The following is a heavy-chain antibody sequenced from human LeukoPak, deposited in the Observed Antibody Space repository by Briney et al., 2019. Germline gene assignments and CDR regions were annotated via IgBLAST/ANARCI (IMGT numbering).Heavy chain of an antibody. Sequence: SETLSLTCTVSGGSISSSSYYWGWIRQPPGKGLEWIESIYYSGSTYYNPSLKSRVTISVAKNQFSLKLSSVTAADTAVYYCARDLTPRYSSSWYSHHYYYGMDVWGQGTTVTVSS. V-gene: IGHV4-39*07. D-gene: IGHD6-13*01. CDR1: GGSISSSSYY. CDR3: ARDLTPRYSSSWYSHHYYYGMDV. J-gene: IGHJ6*02. CDR2: IYYSGST.